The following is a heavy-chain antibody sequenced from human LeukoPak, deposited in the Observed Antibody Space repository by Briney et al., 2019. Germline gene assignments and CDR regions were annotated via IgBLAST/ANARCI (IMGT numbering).Heavy chain of an antibody. Sequence: GASVKVSCKASGGTFSSYAISWVRQAPGQGLEWMGGIIPIFGTANYAQKFQGRVTITADESTSTAYMELGSLGSEDTAVYYCARGPVSTYTILGYFDYWGQGTLVTASS. CDR2: IIPIFGTA. CDR1: GGTFSSYA. CDR3: ARGPVSTYTILGYFDY. V-gene: IGHV1-69*13. D-gene: IGHD3-3*01. J-gene: IGHJ4*02.